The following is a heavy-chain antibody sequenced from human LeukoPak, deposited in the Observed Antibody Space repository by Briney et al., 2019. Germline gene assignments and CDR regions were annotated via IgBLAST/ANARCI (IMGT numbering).Heavy chain of an antibody. CDR3: ARDTSGTVDV. V-gene: IGHV3-30*03. CDR1: GFTFSNYG. D-gene: IGHD2-2*01. Sequence: GGSLRLSCAAFGFTFSNYGMHWVRHVPGKGLEWVAVVSHDETFTYYGDSVRGRSTISRDNSKYTLHLNMNSLRPEDTAPYFCARDTSGTVDVWGQGTLVTVSS. J-gene: IGHJ3*01. CDR2: VSHDETFT.